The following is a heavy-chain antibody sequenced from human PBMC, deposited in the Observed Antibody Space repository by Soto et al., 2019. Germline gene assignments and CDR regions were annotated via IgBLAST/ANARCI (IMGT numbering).Heavy chain of an antibody. Sequence: GASVKVSCKVSGYTLTVLSMHWVRQAPGKGLEWMGGFDPEDGETIYAQKFQGRVTMTEDTSTDTAYMELSSLRSEDTAVYYCATVSFRRGQLPKGTNYYYYYYMDVWGKGTTLTVSS. V-gene: IGHV1-24*01. D-gene: IGHD6-6*01. J-gene: IGHJ6*03. CDR2: FDPEDGET. CDR3: ATVSFRRGQLPKGTNYYYYYYMDV. CDR1: GYTLTVLS.